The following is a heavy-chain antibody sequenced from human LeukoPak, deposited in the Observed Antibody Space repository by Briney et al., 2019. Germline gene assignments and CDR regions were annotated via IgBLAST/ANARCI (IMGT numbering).Heavy chain of an antibody. J-gene: IGHJ4*02. V-gene: IGHV4-39*01. Sequence: KPSETLSLTCTVSGGSISSSDYYWGWIRQPPGKGLEWIGSIYFGGSTYYNPSLKSRVTISVDTSMNQFSLKLSFVTTADTAVYYCASGPSHSLITIFGVSYREGKKSYFDYWGQGTLVTVSS. D-gene: IGHD3-3*01. CDR3: ASGPSHSLITIFGVSYREGKKSYFDY. CDR1: GGSISSSDYY. CDR2: IYFGGST.